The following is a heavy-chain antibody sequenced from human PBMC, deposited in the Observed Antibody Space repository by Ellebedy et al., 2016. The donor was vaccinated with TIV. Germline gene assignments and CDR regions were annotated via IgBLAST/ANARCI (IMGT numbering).Heavy chain of an antibody. V-gene: IGHV1-8*01. D-gene: IGHD6-13*01. CDR3: ARGVAAGVDY. Sequence: AASVKVSCKASGYTFTTYDINWVRQATGQGLEWMGWMNPNNGNTGYAQNLQGRVTMTRNTSISTAYMELSSLRSEDTAVYYCARGVAAGVDYWGQGTLVTVSS. CDR1: GYTFTTYD. J-gene: IGHJ4*02. CDR2: MNPNNGNT.